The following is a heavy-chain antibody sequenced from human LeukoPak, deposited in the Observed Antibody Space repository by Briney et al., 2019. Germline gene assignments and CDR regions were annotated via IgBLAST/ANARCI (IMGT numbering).Heavy chain of an antibody. CDR2: ISAYNGNT. Sequence: ASVKVSCKASGYTFTSYGISWVRQAPGQGLEWMGWISAYNGNTNYAQKLQGRVTMTTDTSTSTAYMELRSLRSDETAVYYCARDYDYVWGSYLPRYYYYYGMDVWGQGTTVTVSS. V-gene: IGHV1-18*01. D-gene: IGHD3-16*02. J-gene: IGHJ6*02. CDR3: ARDYDYVWGSYLPRYYYYYGMDV. CDR1: GYTFTSYG.